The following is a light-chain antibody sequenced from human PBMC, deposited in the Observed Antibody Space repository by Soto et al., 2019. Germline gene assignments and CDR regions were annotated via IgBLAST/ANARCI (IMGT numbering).Light chain of an antibody. CDR3: QQYDNLFT. CDR2: DAS. V-gene: IGKV1-33*01. Sequence: DIQMTQSPSSLSASVGDRVTITCQASQAISTYLKWYQHQPGKAPKLLIYDASKLETGVPSRFSGSGSGTDFTLIITSLQPEDIATYYCQQYDNLFTFGPGTKV. J-gene: IGKJ3*01. CDR1: QAISTY.